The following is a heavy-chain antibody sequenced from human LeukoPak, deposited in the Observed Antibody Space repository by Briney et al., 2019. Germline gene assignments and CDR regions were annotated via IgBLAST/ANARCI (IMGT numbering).Heavy chain of an antibody. J-gene: IGHJ4*02. CDR3: ARMYCSGGSCYGDDY. Sequence: ASVKVSCKASGYIFTTYVMYWVRQAPGQGLEWMGWINTNTGNPTYAQGFTGRFVFSLDTSVSTAYLQISSLKAEDTAVYYCARMYCSGGSCYGDDYWGQGTLVTVSS. CDR2: INTNTGNP. D-gene: IGHD2-15*01. CDR1: GYIFTTYV. V-gene: IGHV7-4-1*02.